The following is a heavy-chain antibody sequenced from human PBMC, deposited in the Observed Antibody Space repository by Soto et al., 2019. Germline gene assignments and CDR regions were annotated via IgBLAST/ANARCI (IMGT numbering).Heavy chain of an antibody. CDR3: ARAYDFWSGSLEFDP. V-gene: IGHV4-59*01. Sequence: PXESLSLTCTVSGASISSYYWSWIRQPPGKGLEWIGYIYYSGSTNYNPSLKSRVTISVDTSKNQFSLKLSSVTAADTAVYYCARAYDFWSGSLEFDPCGQGTLVTVSS. CDR1: GASISSYY. D-gene: IGHD3-3*01. J-gene: IGHJ5*02. CDR2: IYYSGST.